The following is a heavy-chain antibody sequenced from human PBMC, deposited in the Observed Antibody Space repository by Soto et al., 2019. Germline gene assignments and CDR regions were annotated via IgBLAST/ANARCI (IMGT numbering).Heavy chain of an antibody. D-gene: IGHD3-9*01. CDR1: GEDFSHYA. CDR3: ARDRSLNLWTGYGMDV. Sequence: GPSVKVSCNASGEDFSHYAGSWVRQAPGQGLEWMGGIIPVFGTPNIAQKFQGRVIITADESTNIASLELRSLRSEDTAVYFCARDRSLNLWTGYGMDVWGQGTTVTVSS. J-gene: IGHJ6*02. V-gene: IGHV1-69*13. CDR2: IIPVFGTP.